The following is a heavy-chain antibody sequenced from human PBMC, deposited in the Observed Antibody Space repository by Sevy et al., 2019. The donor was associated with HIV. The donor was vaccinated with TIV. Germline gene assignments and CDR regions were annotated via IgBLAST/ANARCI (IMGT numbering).Heavy chain of an antibody. V-gene: IGHV3-30*02. CDR1: GFTFSSYG. CDR3: AKDMFGSIFGVNYGMDV. J-gene: IGHJ6*02. Sequence: GGSLRLSCAASGFTFSSYGRHWVRQAPGKGLEWVAFIRYDGSNKYYADSVKGRFTISRDNSKNTLYLQMNSLRAEDTAVYYCAKDMFGSIFGVNYGMDVWGQGTTVTVSS. D-gene: IGHD3-3*01. CDR2: IRYDGSNK.